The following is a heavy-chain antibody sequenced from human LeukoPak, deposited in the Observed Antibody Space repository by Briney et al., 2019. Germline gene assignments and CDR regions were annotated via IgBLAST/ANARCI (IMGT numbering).Heavy chain of an antibody. D-gene: IGHD4-23*01. Sequence: SVKVSCRASGGTFSNYAINWVRRAPGQGLEWMGGIIPLFGTANYAQKFQGRVTVTAVESMSTAYMELSSLRSVDTAVYYCARGWLAESTVVTPYNYWGQGTLVTVSS. CDR3: ARGWLAESTVVTPYNY. V-gene: IGHV1-69*13. J-gene: IGHJ4*02. CDR1: GGTFSNYA. CDR2: IIPLFGTA.